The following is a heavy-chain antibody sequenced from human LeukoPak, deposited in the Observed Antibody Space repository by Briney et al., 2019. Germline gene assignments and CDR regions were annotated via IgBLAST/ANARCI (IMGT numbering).Heavy chain of an antibody. V-gene: IGHV4-4*07. D-gene: IGHD6-13*01. CDR3: ARGGIASAYGGINYHHYGLDV. J-gene: IGHJ6*02. CDR1: GGSISSYY. CDR2: IHTSGNT. Sequence: NPSETLSLTCTVSGGSISSYYWTWIRQPAGKGLEWIGRIHTSGNTNYSPALKSRVTMSVDTSKNQVSLKLYSVTAADTAVYYCARGGIASAYGGINYHHYGLDVWGQGTTVTVSS.